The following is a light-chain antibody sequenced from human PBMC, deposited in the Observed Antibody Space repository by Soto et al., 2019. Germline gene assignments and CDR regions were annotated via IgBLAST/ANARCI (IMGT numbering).Light chain of an antibody. CDR2: AAS. CDR1: QGIGND. J-gene: IGKJ1*01. Sequence: AIQMTQSPSSLSVYVGDRVTITRRASQGIGNDLVWFQQKPGKAPKLLIYAASSSQSGVPSRFSGSGSGTEFTLTISSLQPEDFATYYCLQDYIYPWTFGQGTKVDIK. CDR3: LQDYIYPWT. V-gene: IGKV1-6*02.